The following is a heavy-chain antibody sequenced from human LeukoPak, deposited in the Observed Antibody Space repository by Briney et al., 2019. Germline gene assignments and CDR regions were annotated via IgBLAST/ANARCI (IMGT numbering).Heavy chain of an antibody. CDR1: GDSVSRDSIA. V-gene: IGHV6-1*01. J-gene: IGHJ4*02. CDR2: TYYRSKWYN. D-gene: IGHD6-19*01. CDR3: ARVGAVAGTGFDY. Sequence: SQTLSLTCAISGDSVSRDSIAWNWIRQSPSRGLEWLGRTYYRSKWYNDYAVSVKSRITINPDTSKNQFSLQLNSVTPEDTAVYYCARVGAVAGTGFDYWGQGTLVTVSS.